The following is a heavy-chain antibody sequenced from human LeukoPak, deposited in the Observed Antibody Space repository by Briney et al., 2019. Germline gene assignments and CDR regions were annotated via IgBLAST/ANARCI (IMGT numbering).Heavy chain of an antibody. Sequence: SETLSLTCTVSGGSISSSSYYWGWIRQPPGKGLEWIASIYNSGSTYYNPSLKSRVTISVDTSKNQFSLKLSSVTAADTAVYYCARVPYYDFWSGSEARFDYWGQGTLVTVSS. D-gene: IGHD3-3*01. CDR1: GGSISSSSYY. CDR2: IYNSGST. CDR3: ARVPYYDFWSGSEARFDY. V-gene: IGHV4-39*07. J-gene: IGHJ4*02.